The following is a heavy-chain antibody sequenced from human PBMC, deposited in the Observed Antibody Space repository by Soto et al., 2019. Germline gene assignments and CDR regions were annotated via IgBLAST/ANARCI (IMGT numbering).Heavy chain of an antibody. Sequence: EASVKVSCKASRYTFISYDINWVRQATGQGLEWMGWMNPKSANTGYAQNFQGRVTMTRNTSISTAYMELSSLRSEDTAMYYCARSPSWETTVTPYYFDYWGQGTPVTVSS. CDR2: MNPKSANT. D-gene: IGHD4-4*01. V-gene: IGHV1-8*01. CDR1: RYTFISYD. J-gene: IGHJ4*02. CDR3: ARSPSWETTVTPYYFDY.